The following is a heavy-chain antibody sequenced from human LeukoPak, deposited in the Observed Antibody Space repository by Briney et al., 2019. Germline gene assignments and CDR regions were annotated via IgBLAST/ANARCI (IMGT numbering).Heavy chain of an antibody. CDR2: IYTSGST. Sequence: TPSQTLSLTCTVSGGSISSATYYWNWIRQPAGKGLEWIGRIYTSGSTNYNPSLKSRVTISVDTSKNQFSLKLSSVTAADTAVYYCAREGAVADLNWFDPWGQGTLVTVSS. CDR1: GGSISSATYY. CDR3: AREGAVADLNWFDP. V-gene: IGHV4-61*02. D-gene: IGHD6-19*01. J-gene: IGHJ5*02.